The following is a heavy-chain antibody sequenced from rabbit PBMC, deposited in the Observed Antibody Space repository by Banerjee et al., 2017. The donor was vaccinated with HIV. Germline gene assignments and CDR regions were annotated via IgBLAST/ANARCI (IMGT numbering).Heavy chain of an antibody. J-gene: IGHJ6*01. D-gene: IGHD7-1*01. Sequence: QEQLEESGGDLVKPEGSLTLTCTASGFSFSNKYVMCWVRQAPGKGLEWIACINTSSGNTVYATWAKGRFTISKTSSTTVTLQMTSLTAADTASYFCARAAAYPGYGYGDYGMDLWGPGTLVTVS. V-gene: IGHV1S45*01. CDR1: GFSFSNKYV. CDR2: INTSSGNT. CDR3: ARAAAYPGYGYGDYGMDL.